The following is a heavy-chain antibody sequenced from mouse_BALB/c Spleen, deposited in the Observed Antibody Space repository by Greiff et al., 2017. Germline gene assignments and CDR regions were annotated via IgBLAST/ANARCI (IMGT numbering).Heavy chain of an antibody. CDR1: GFAFSSYD. V-gene: IGHV5-12-1*01. CDR2: ISSGGGST. Sequence: EVMLVESGGGLVKPGGSLKLSCAASGFAFSSYDMSWVRQTPEKRLEWVAYISSGGGSTYYPDTVKGRFTISRDNAKNTLYLQMSSLKSEDTAMYYCARAFYYGSSPRFAYWGQGTLVTVSA. J-gene: IGHJ3*01. D-gene: IGHD1-1*01. CDR3: ARAFYYGSSPRFAY.